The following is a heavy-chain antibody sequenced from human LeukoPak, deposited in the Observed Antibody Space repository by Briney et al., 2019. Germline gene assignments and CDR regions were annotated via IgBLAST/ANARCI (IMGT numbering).Heavy chain of an antibody. CDR3: ARGKEGVDY. D-gene: IGHD3-16*01. CDR2: IRSKAYGGTT. V-gene: IGHV3-49*04. J-gene: IGHJ4*02. Sequence: GRSLRLSCTASGFTFGDYAMSWVRQAPGKGLEWVGFIRSKAYGGTTEYAASVKGRFTISRDDSKSIAYLQMNSLRAEDTAVYYCARGKEGVDYWGQGTLVTVSS. CDR1: GFTFGDYA.